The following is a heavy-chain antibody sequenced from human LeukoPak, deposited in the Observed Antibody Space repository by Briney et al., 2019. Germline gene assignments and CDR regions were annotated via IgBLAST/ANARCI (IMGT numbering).Heavy chain of an antibody. CDR1: GYSISSGYY. CDR3: ARHKIGYDHYYYMDV. J-gene: IGHJ6*03. D-gene: IGHD5-12*01. Sequence: NTSETLSLTCTVSGYSISSGYYWGWIRQPPGKGLEWIGNIYHSGSTYYNPSLKSRVTISVDTSKNQFSLKLSSVTAADTAVYYCARHKIGYDHYYYMDVWGKGTTVTISS. CDR2: IYHSGST. V-gene: IGHV4-38-2*02.